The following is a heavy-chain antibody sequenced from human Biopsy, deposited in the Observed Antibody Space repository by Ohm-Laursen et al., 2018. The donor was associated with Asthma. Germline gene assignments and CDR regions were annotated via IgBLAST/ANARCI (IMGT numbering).Heavy chain of an antibody. Sequence: SVKVSCKASGGMFGNYAISWVRQAPGLGLEWMGGISPILGSSNYAQRFQGRVTITADIFTRTVYMELSSLSSDDTAVYYCASDFPKDYVRYNFQFWGQGTLVTVSS. D-gene: IGHD4-17*01. V-gene: IGHV1-69*10. CDR2: ISPILGSS. J-gene: IGHJ4*02. CDR3: ASDFPKDYVRYNFQF. CDR1: GGMFGNYA.